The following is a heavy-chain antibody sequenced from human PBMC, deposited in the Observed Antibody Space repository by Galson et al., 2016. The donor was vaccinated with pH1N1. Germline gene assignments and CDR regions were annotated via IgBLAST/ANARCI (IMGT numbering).Heavy chain of an antibody. CDR2: IDPSDSHT. V-gene: IGHV5-10-1*01. Sequence: QSGAEVKKPGESLRISCETSGYYFSNYWTCWVRQMPGEGMEWMGRIDPSDSHTNYNTSFEGHVTISVDKYNSTAYLQWASLKTSDTAIYYCARRFPGTIHYYFYGMGVWGQGTTVTVSS. J-gene: IGHJ6*02. D-gene: IGHD3-3*01. CDR3: ARRFPGTIHYYFYGMGV. CDR1: GYYFSNYW.